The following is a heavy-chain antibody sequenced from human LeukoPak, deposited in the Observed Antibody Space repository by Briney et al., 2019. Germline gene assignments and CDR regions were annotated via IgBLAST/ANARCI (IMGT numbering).Heavy chain of an antibody. CDR1: GGSISSYY. J-gene: IGHJ4*02. CDR2: IYYSGST. CDR3: ARGVYIAAAQYGY. Sequence: SETLSLTCTVSGGSISSYYWSWIRQSPGKGLEWIGYIYYSGSTDYNPSLKSQVTISIDTSKNQFSLKLRSVTAADTAVYYCARGVYIAAAQYGYWGQGTLVTVSS. D-gene: IGHD6-13*01. V-gene: IGHV4-59*08.